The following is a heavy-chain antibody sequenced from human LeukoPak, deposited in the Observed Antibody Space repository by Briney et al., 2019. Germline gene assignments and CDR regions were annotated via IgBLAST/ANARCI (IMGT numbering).Heavy chain of an antibody. CDR2: IYTSGST. V-gene: IGHV4-61*02. J-gene: IGHJ4*02. CDR3: ARARGWEIDYYFDY. D-gene: IGHD1-26*01. Sequence: PSETLSLTCTVSGGSISSGSYYWSWIRQPAGKGLEWIGRIYTSGSTNYNPSLKSRVTISVDTSKNQFSLKLSSVTAADTAVYYCARARGWEIDYYFDYWGQGALVTVSS. CDR1: GGSISSGSYY.